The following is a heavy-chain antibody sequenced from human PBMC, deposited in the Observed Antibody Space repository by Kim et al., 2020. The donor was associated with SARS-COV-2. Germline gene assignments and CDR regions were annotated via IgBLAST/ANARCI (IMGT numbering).Heavy chain of an antibody. J-gene: IGHJ4*02. D-gene: IGHD3-16*01. Sequence: GGSLRLSCSVSGFTFSYYAMHWVRQAPGKGLEYVSAISSDGGTTYYADSLKDRFIISRDNSKNTMYLQMSSLRLEDTAVYYCVRGTGDWGQGTLVTVSS. CDR1: GFTFSYYA. CDR3: VRGTGD. CDR2: ISSDGGTT. V-gene: IGHV3-64*03.